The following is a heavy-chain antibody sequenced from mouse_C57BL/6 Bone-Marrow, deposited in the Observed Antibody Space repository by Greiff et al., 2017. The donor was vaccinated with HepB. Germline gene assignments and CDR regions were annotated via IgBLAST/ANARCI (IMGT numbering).Heavy chain of an antibody. V-gene: IGHV5-9-1*02. J-gene: IGHJ4*01. CDR2: ISSGGDYI. D-gene: IGHD2-2*01. Sequence: EVHLVESGEGLVKPGGSLKLSCAASGFTFSSYAMSWVRQTPEKRLEWVAYISSGGDYIYYADTVKGRFTISRDNARNTLYLQMSSLKSEDTAMYYCTRDRGVTTRDYYAMDYWGQGTSVTVSS. CDR3: TRDRGVTTRDYYAMDY. CDR1: GFTFSSYA.